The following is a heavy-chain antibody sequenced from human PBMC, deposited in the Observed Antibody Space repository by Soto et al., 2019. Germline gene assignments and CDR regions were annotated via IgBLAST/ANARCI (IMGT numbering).Heavy chain of an antibody. Sequence: QITLKESGPTLVKPTQPLTLTCTFSGFSLSTSGVGGGWISPPPGKALEWLALIYWDYNKRSSPSLNTRLTTTKDTSKNHVVLTMTNMDPVDTATESSAQRIVTSNWFAPWGQGTLVTVSS. J-gene: IGHJ5*02. CDR3: AQRIVTSNWFAP. V-gene: IGHV2-5*02. D-gene: IGHD3-22*01. CDR1: GFSLSTSGVG. CDR2: IYWDYNK.